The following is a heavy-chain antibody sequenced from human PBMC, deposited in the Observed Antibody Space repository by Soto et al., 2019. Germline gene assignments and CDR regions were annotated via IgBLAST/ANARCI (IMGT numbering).Heavy chain of an antibody. CDR3: ARERGAHSSSWWPHYYGMDV. CDR2: ISYDGSNK. D-gene: IGHD6-13*01. V-gene: IGHV3-30-3*01. CDR1: GFTFSSYA. Sequence: QVQLVESGGGVVQPGRSLRLSCAASGFTFSSYAMHWVRQAPGKGLEWVAVISYDGSNKYYADSVKGRFTISRDNSKNTLYLQMNSLRAEDTAVYYCARERGAHSSSWWPHYYGMDVWGQGTTVTVSS. J-gene: IGHJ6*02.